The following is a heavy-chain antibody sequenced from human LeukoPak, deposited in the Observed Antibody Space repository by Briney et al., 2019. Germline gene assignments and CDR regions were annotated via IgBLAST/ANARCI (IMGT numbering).Heavy chain of an antibody. V-gene: IGHV3-48*01. D-gene: IGHD5-18*01. CDR2: ISSSSSTI. J-gene: IGHJ6*03. Sequence: GGSLRLSCAASGFTFSSYSMNWLRQAPGKGLEWVSYISSSSSTIYYADSVKGRFTISRDNSKNSLYLQMNSLRAEDTAVYYCARLYRIQLWPIGPNYYYYMDVWGKGTTVTVSS. CDR1: GFTFSSYS. CDR3: ARLYRIQLWPIGPNYYYYMDV.